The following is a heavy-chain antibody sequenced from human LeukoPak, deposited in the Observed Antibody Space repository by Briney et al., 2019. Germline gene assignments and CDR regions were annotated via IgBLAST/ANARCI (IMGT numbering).Heavy chain of an antibody. CDR2: ISTSGST. D-gene: IGHD3-9*01. V-gene: IGHV4-4*09. J-gene: IGHJ4*02. Sequence: SETQSLTCTVSGGSISTYYWSWIRQPPGKDLEWIGYISTSGSTNYNPSLKSRVTISVDTSKNQFSLKLNSVTAADTAVYYCAGDPNLAIFDHWGQGILVTVSS. CDR1: GGSISTYY. CDR3: AGDPNLAIFDH.